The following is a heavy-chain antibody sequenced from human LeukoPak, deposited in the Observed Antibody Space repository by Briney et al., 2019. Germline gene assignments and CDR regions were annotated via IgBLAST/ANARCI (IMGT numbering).Heavy chain of an antibody. CDR1: GFTFDDYA. CDR2: ISGSGGST. Sequence: GGSLRLSCAASGFTFDDYAMSWVRQAPGKGLEWVSTISGSGGSTYYADSVKGRFTISRDNSKNTLYLQMNSLRAEDTAVYYCAKVDRRAYYDSSGHYDMDVWGQGTTVTVSS. J-gene: IGHJ6*02. CDR3: AKVDRRAYYDSSGHYDMDV. V-gene: IGHV3-23*01. D-gene: IGHD3-22*01.